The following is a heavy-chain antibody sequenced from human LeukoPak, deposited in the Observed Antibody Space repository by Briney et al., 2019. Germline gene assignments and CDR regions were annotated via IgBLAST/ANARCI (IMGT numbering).Heavy chain of an antibody. Sequence: GXSLRLSCAASGFTFSSYSMNWARQAPGKGLEWVSSISSSSSYIYYADSVKGRFTISRDNAKNSLYLQMSSLRAEDTAVYYCASGLSRAPLDYWGQGTLVTVSS. CDR1: GFTFSSYS. CDR2: ISSSSSYI. D-gene: IGHD2/OR15-2a*01. CDR3: ASGLSRAPLDY. V-gene: IGHV3-21*01. J-gene: IGHJ4*02.